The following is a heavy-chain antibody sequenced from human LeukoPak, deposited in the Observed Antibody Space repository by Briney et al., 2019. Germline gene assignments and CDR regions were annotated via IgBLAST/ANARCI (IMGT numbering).Heavy chain of an antibody. D-gene: IGHD6-13*01. CDR1: GFTFSSYA. V-gene: IGHV3-23*01. J-gene: IGHJ4*02. Sequence: GGSLRLSCAAAGFTFSSYAMSWVRQAPGKGLEWVSGISGSGGTTYNAASVKGRFTISRDHSKNTLYLQMNSLRAEDTAVYYCAKPFRYSSSWYVFDYWGQGTLVTVSS. CDR2: ISGSGGTT. CDR3: AKPFRYSSSWYVFDY.